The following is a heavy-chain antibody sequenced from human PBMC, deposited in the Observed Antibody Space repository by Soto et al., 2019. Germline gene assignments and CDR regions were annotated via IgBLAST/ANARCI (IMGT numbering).Heavy chain of an antibody. Sequence: HPGGSLRLSCAASGFTFSSYAMHWVRQAPGKGLEWVAVISYDGSNKYYADSVKGRFTISRDNSKNTLYLQMNSLRAEDTAVYYCARDRSIAVAGTAYYYYYGMDVWGQGTTVTVSS. CDR3: ARDRSIAVAGTAYYYYYGMDV. CDR1: GFTFSSYA. V-gene: IGHV3-30-3*01. D-gene: IGHD6-19*01. J-gene: IGHJ6*02. CDR2: ISYDGSNK.